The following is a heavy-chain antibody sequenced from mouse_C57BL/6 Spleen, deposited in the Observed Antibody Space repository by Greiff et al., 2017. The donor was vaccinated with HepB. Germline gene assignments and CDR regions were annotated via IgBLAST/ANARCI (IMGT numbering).Heavy chain of an antibody. CDR1: GFTFSDYY. Sequence: EVMLVESEGGLVQPGSSMKLSCTVSGFTFSDYYMAWVRQAPEKGLEWVANINYDGSSTYYLDSLKSRFIISKDKRKDFLYLKMSSLKSEDTATYDCARDEGGIFMDYWGQGTSVTVSS. CDR3: ARDEGGIFMDY. V-gene: IGHV5-16*01. CDR2: INYDGSST. D-gene: IGHD1-1*02. J-gene: IGHJ4*01.